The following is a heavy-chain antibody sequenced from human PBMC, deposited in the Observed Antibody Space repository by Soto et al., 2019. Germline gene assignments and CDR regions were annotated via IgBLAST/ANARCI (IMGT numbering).Heavy chain of an antibody. Sequence: GSSVKVSCKASGYTFTNYVIAWVRQAPGQGLEWMGWISAYNGDTHYTQRLQGRVTMTTDTSTSTAYMELRGLRSDDTAVYYCARVLQFVGYLCYYLDFWGQGT. CDR3: ARVLQFVGYLCYYLDF. J-gene: IGHJ6*03. CDR1: GYTFTNYV. CDR2: ISAYNGDT. V-gene: IGHV1-18*01. D-gene: IGHD6-6*01.